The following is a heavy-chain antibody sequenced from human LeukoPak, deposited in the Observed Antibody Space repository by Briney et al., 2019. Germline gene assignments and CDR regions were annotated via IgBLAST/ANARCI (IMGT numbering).Heavy chain of an antibody. CDR3: ARKFGDSCFN. CDR2: ISWNGGST. J-gene: IGHJ4*02. D-gene: IGHD2-15*01. Sequence: SGGSLRLSCAASGFTFDDYAMIWVRQAPGKGLEWVSYISWNGGSTSYADSVKGRFTISRDNADKSLYLQMNSLRAEDTALYYCARKFGDSCFNWGQGTLVTVSS. V-gene: IGHV3-20*04. CDR1: GFTFDDYA.